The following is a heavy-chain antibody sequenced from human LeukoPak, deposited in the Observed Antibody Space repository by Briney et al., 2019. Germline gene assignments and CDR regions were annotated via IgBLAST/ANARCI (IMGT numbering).Heavy chain of an antibody. Sequence: GGSLRLSCAASGFTFSSYGMHWVRQAPGKGLEWVAVIWYDGSNKYYADSVKGRFTISRDNSKNTLYLQMNSLRAEDTAVYYCAKDKGATVNWFDPWGQGTLVTVS. CDR3: AKDKGATVNWFDP. J-gene: IGHJ5*02. D-gene: IGHD1-26*01. V-gene: IGHV3-33*06. CDR1: GFTFSSYG. CDR2: IWYDGSNK.